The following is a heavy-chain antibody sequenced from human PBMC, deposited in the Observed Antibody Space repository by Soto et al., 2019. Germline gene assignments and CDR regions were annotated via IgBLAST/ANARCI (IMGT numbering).Heavy chain of an antibody. J-gene: IGHJ4*02. V-gene: IGHV4-34*01. CDR3: ARGRTRYRSRWWFDE. CDR2: INHSGST. D-gene: IGHD6-13*01. Sequence: PSETLSLTCAVYGGSFSGYYWSWIRQPPGKGLEWIGEINHSGSTNYNPSLKSRVTISVDTSKNQFSLKLSSVTAADTAVYYCARGRTRYRSRWWFDEWGQGTLVTV. CDR1: GGSFSGYY.